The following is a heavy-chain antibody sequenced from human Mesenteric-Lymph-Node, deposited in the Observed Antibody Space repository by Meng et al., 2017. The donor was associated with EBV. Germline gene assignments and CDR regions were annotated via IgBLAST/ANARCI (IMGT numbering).Heavy chain of an antibody. CDR2: ISSSSSNK. CDR1: GVSIGTDG. J-gene: IGHJ4*02. D-gene: IGHD1/OR15-1a*01. Sequence: EVQLVECGGGRVKRGGARRLSCTASGVSIGTDGMNWVRQAPGKGLEWVSSISSSSSNKYYTDSVKGRFTISRDNAKNSLYLQMNSLRAEDTAIYYCASDQQVHFAYWGQGTMVNVSS. V-gene: IGHV3-21*06. CDR3: ASDQQVHFAY.